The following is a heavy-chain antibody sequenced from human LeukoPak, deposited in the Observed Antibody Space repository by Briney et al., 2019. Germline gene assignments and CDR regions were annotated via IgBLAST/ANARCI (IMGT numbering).Heavy chain of an antibody. CDR1: GYSFTTYW. D-gene: IGHD6-6*01. CDR2: IFPGDSDT. J-gene: IGHJ4*02. V-gene: IGHV5-51*01. CDR3: ARRGRSSNYFDY. Sequence: GESLKISCKGSGYSFTTYWIGWVRQMPGKGLEWIGIIFPGDSDTTYSPSLQGQVTISADKSISTAYLQWSSLKASDTAMYYCARRGRSSNYFDYWGQGTLVTVSS.